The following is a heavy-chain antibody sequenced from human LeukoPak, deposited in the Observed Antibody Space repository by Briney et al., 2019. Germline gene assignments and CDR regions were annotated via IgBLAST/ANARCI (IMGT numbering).Heavy chain of an antibody. CDR3: ARAAIVGATSP. J-gene: IGHJ5*02. Sequence: SETLSLTCSVSGASLSTSPYYWGWIRQPPGKGLEWIGNIYYTGSTYYNVSLNSRVTISIDTSKNLFSLRLNSMTAADTAVYYCARAAIVGATSPWGQGTLVTVSS. CDR1: GASLSTSPYY. D-gene: IGHD1-26*01. CDR2: IYYTGST. V-gene: IGHV4-39*01.